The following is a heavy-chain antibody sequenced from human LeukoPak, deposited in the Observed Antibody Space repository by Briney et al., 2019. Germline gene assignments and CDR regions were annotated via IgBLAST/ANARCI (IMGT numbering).Heavy chain of an antibody. D-gene: IGHD2-15*01. V-gene: IGHV3-48*01. CDR1: GFTFSSYS. J-gene: IGHJ6*02. CDR2: ISSSSSTI. Sequence: HPGGSLRLSCAASGFTFSSYSMSWVRQAPGKGLEWVSYISSSSSTIYYADSVKGRFTISRDNAKNSLYLQMNSLRAEDTAVYYCARSYCSGGSCYFEVHYYYGMDVWGQGTTVTVSS. CDR3: ARSYCSGGSCYFEVHYYYGMDV.